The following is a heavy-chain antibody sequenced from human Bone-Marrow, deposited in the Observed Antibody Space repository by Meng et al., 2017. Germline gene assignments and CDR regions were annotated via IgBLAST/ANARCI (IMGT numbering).Heavy chain of an antibody. J-gene: IGHJ3*02. Sequence: ASVKVSCKASGYTFTSYYMHWVRQAPGQGLEWMGIINPSGGSTSYAQKFQGRVTMTRDTSISTAYMELSRLRSDDTAVYYCARVPQPNYDFWSGYSNDAFDIWGQGTRVT. CDR2: INPSGGST. D-gene: IGHD3-3*01. CDR3: ARVPQPNYDFWSGYSNDAFDI. V-gene: IGHV1-46*01. CDR1: GYTFTSYY.